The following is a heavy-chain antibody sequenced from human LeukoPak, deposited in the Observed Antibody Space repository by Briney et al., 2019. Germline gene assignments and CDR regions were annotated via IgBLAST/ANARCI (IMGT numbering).Heavy chain of an antibody. CDR3: ATYYYRSGSPLRYFDY. V-gene: IGHV3-23*01. CDR2: ISASGGST. J-gene: IGHJ4*02. CDR1: GFTFSTYA. Sequence: GGSLRLSCSVSGFTFSTYAMSWVRQAPGKGLKCVSTISASGGSTYYADSVKGRFTISRDNSKNTLYLQMDSLRAEDTAVYYCATYYYRSGSPLRYFDYWGQGTLVTVSS. D-gene: IGHD3-10*01.